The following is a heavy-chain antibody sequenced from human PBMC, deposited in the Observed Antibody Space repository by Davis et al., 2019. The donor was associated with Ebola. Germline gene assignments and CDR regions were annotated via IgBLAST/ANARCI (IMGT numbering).Heavy chain of an antibody. V-gene: IGHV3-7*01. J-gene: IGHJ4*02. CDR1: GFTFSSYW. CDR2: IKQDGSEK. Sequence: GGSLRLSCAASGFTFSSYWMSWVRQAPGKGLEWVANIKQDGSEKYYVDSVKGRFTISRDNAKNSLYLQMNSLRAEDTAVYYCARKRLYDFWSGYIDYWGQGTLVTVSS. CDR3: ARKRLYDFWSGYIDY. D-gene: IGHD3-3*01.